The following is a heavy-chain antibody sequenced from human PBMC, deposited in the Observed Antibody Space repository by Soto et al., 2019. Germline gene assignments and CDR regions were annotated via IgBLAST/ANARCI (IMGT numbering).Heavy chain of an antibody. CDR2: IYYSGST. Sequence: QVQLQESGPGLVKPSETLSLTCTVSGGSVSSGSYYWSWIRQPPGKGLEWIGYIYYSGSTNYNPSLKSRVTISVDTSKNQFSLKLSSVTAADTAVYYCARDSLEWAAAGSTDGMDAWGQGTTVTVSS. V-gene: IGHV4-61*01. CDR1: GGSVSSGSYY. CDR3: ARDSLEWAAAGSTDGMDA. J-gene: IGHJ6*02. D-gene: IGHD6-13*01.